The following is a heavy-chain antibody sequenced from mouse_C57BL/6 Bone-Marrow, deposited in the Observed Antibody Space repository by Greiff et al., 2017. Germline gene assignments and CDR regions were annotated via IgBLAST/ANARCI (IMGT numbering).Heavy chain of an antibody. CDR1: GFTFSSYG. V-gene: IGHV5-6-3*01. D-gene: IGHD1-1*01. CDR3: ARDHYASSY. J-gene: IGHJ2*01. Sequence: EVQLVESGGGLVQPGGSLKLSCAASGFTFSSYGMSWVRQTPDKRLELVATINSNGGSTYYPDSVKGRFTISRYNAKNPLYLQMSRLKSEDTAMYYCARDHYASSYWGQGTTLTVSS. CDR2: INSNGGST.